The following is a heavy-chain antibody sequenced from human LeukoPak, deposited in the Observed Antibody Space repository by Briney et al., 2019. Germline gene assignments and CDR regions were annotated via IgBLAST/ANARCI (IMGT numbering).Heavy chain of an antibody. CDR2: INHSGST. D-gene: IGHD2-15*01. V-gene: IGHV4-34*01. Sequence: SETLSLTCAVYGGSFSGYCWSWIRQPPGKGLEWIGEINHSGSTNYNPSLKSRVTISVDTSKNQFSLKLSSVTAADTAVYYCASGQPTEPPEGIVVVVAATDGMDVWGQGATVTVSS. J-gene: IGHJ6*02. CDR3: ASGQPTEPPEGIVVVVAATDGMDV. CDR1: GGSFSGYC.